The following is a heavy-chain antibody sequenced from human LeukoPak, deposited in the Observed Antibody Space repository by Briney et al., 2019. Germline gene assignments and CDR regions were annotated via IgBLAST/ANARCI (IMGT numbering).Heavy chain of an antibody. J-gene: IGHJ4*02. CDR2: MNPNSGNT. Sequence: AASVKVSCKASGYTFTSYDINWVRQATGQGLEWMGWMNPNSGNTGYAQKFQGRVTMTRNTSISTAYMELSSLRSEDTAVYYRARGLGYCSSTSCHDHWGQGTLVTVSS. V-gene: IGHV1-8*01. D-gene: IGHD2-2*01. CDR3: ARGLGYCSSTSCHDH. CDR1: GYTFTSYD.